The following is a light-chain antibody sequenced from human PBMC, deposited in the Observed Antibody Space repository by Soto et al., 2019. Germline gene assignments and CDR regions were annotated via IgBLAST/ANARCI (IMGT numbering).Light chain of an antibody. CDR2: GAS. CDR1: QSVSNNY. V-gene: IGKV3-20*01. CDR3: QQFSSYPLT. J-gene: IGKJ4*01. Sequence: MTQFPDTVSVTPGGSVTLAFRGSQSVSNNYLAWYQQKPGQAPRLLIYGASNRATGIPDRFSGSGSGTDFTLTISRLEPEDFAVYYCQQFSSYPLTFGGGTKVDI.